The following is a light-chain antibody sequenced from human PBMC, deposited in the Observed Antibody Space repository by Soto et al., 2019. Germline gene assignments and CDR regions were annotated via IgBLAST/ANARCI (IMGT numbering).Light chain of an antibody. Sequence: EIVMTQSPATLSVSPGERATLSCRASQRVSSKLAWYQQKPGQAPRLLIYGASTRATGIPARFSGSGSGTELTLTISSLQSEDFAVYYCQQYNNWPPEGTFGQGTKVEIK. CDR1: QRVSSK. CDR2: GAS. J-gene: IGKJ1*01. V-gene: IGKV3-15*01. CDR3: QQYNNWPPEGT.